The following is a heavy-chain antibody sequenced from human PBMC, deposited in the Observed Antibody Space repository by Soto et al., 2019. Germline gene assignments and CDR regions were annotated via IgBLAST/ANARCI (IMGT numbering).Heavy chain of an antibody. J-gene: IGHJ6*02. CDR3: ARQAGYCSGGSCYSGYYYYYGMDV. CDR1: GYSFTSYW. Sequence: PGESLKISCKGSGYSFTSYWIGWVRQMPGKGLEWMGIIYPGDSDTRYSPSFQGQVTISVDKSISTAYLQWSSLKASDTAMYYCARQAGYCSGGSCYSGYYYYYGMDVWGQGTTVTVSS. D-gene: IGHD2-15*01. V-gene: IGHV5-51*01. CDR2: IYPGDSDT.